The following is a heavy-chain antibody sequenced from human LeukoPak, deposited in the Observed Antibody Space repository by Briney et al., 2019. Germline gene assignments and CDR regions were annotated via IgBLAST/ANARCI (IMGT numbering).Heavy chain of an antibody. CDR1: GFTFSNYW. Sequence: GGSLRRSCAASGFTFSNYWMTWVRQAPGKGPEWVANIKQDGSERNYVDSVKGRFTIARDNTKNSLYLQMTSLRGEDTAVYYCASRAGKPGNTPWCFDYWGQGALVTVSS. D-gene: IGHD1-7*01. V-gene: IGHV3-7*01. CDR3: ASRAGKPGNTPWCFDY. J-gene: IGHJ4*02. CDR2: IKQDGSER.